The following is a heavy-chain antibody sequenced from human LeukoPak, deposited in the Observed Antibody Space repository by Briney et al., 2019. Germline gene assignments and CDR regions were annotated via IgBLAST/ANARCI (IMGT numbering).Heavy chain of an antibody. D-gene: IGHD3-9*01. CDR1: GDSIRRRSYY. CDR2: IYYSGST. J-gene: IGHJ4*02. CDR3: VDDSTGYYYFDY. V-gene: IGHV4-39*01. Sequence: SETLSLTCSVSGDSIRRRSYYWGWIRQPPGKGLEWIWSIYYSGSTYYNPSLESRVTISIDTSKSQLSLNLTSVTAADTAVYFCVDDSTGYYYFDYWGQGTLVTVSS.